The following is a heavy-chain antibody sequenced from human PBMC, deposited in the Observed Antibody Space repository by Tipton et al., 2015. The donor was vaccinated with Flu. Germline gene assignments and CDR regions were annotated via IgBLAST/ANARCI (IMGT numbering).Heavy chain of an antibody. CDR3: GAGTTGTTETDY. Sequence: QVQLVQSGAEVKKPGASVKVSCKASGYTFTGYYMHWVRQAPGQGLEWMGRINPNSGGTNYAQKFQGRVTMTRDTSISTAYMELGRLRSDDTAVYYWGAGTTGTTETDYWGQGTLVTVSS. D-gene: IGHD1-7*01. J-gene: IGHJ4*02. CDR1: GYTFTGYY. CDR2: INPNSGGT. V-gene: IGHV1-2*06.